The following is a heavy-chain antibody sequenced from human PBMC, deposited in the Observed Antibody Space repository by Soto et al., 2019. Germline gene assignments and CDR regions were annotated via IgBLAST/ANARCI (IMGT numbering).Heavy chain of an antibody. V-gene: IGHV1-69*06. Sequence: QVHLVQSGAEVKKPGSSVKVSCTASGGTFGSYTVTWVRQAPGQGLEWMGEIIPMFGTASYVQKFQGRVTLTADKSTTTAHMELSSLSSDDTAVYFCARQKAMPPHFYSGMDVWGQGTTVTVS. CDR3: ARQKAMPPHFYSGMDV. CDR1: GGTFGSYT. D-gene: IGHD2-2*01. J-gene: IGHJ6*02. CDR2: IIPMFGTA.